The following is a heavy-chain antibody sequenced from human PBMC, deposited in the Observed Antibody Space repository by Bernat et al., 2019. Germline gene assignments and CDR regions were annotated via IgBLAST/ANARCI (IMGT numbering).Heavy chain of an antibody. Sequence: QVQLVESGGGVVQPGRSLRLSCAASGFTFSSHGMHWVRQAPGKGLEWVAVIWYDGSNKYYADSVKGRFTISRDNSKNTLYLQMNSLRAEDTAVYYCAREREGLWFGTFDYWGQGTLVTVSS. CDR3: AREREGLWFGTFDY. D-gene: IGHD3-10*01. V-gene: IGHV3-33*01. CDR2: IWYDGSNK. CDR1: GFTFSSHG. J-gene: IGHJ4*02.